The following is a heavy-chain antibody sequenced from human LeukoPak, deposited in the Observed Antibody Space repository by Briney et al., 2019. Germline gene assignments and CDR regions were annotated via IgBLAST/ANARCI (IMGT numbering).Heavy chain of an antibody. CDR1: GGSIPSYY. CDR2: IYYSGST. V-gene: IGHV4-59*06. Sequence: SETLSLTCTVSGGSIPSYYWSWIRQHPGKGLEWIGYIYYSGSTYYNPSLKSRVTISVDTSKNQFSLKLSSVTAADTAVYYCARAYSSSWYPIDYWGQGTLVTVSS. D-gene: IGHD6-13*01. CDR3: ARAYSSSWYPIDY. J-gene: IGHJ4*02.